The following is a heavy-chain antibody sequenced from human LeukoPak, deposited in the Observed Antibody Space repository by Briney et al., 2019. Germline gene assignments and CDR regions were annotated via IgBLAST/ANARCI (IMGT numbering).Heavy chain of an antibody. Sequence: PGGSLRLSCAASGFTFSSNYMSWVRQAPGKGLEWVSVIYSGGSTYYADSVKGRFTISRDNSKNTLYLQMNSLRAEDTAVYYCARDDTRGYSYGFDYWGQGTLVTVSS. CDR2: IYSGGST. V-gene: IGHV3-66*01. CDR3: ARDDTRGYSYGFDY. CDR1: GFTFSSNY. J-gene: IGHJ4*02. D-gene: IGHD5-18*01.